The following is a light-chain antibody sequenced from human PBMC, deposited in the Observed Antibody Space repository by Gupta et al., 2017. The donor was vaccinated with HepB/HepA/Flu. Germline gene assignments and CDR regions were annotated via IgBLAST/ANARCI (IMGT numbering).Light chain of an antibody. CDR2: AAS. CDR3: QQHNSYPALT. Sequence: DIQLTQSPSFLSASVGDRVTITCRASQGISSYLAWYQQKPGKAPKLLIYAASTLQSGVPSRFSGSGYGTELTLTINSRQPEDFATYYCQQHNSYPALTFGGGTKVEIK. CDR1: QGISSY. J-gene: IGKJ4*01. V-gene: IGKV1-9*01.